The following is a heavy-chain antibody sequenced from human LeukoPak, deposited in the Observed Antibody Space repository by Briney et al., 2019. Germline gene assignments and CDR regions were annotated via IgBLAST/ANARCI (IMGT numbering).Heavy chain of an antibody. CDR2: IKQDGSEK. CDR3: AKDREYYDSSGYFDY. V-gene: IGHV3-7*05. D-gene: IGHD3-22*01. J-gene: IGHJ4*02. Sequence: GGSLRLSCTASTLTLNNYWMSWVRQAPGKGLEWVANIKQDGSEKYHVDSVKGRFTISRDNSKNTLYLQMNSLRAEDTAVYYCAKDREYYDSSGYFDYWGQGTLVTVSS. CDR1: TLTLNNYW.